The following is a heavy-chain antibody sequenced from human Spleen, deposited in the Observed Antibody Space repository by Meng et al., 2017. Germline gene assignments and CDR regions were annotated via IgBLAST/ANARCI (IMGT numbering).Heavy chain of an antibody. CDR3: ASFGSDYNAFDI. D-gene: IGHD3-10*01. CDR2: IYYSGST. CDR1: GGSISSSSYY. Sequence: GSLRLSCTVSGGSISSSSYYWGWIRQPPGKGLEWIGSIYYSGSTYYNPSLKSRVTISVDTSKNQFSLKLSSVTAADTAVYYCASFGSDYNAFDIWGQGTMVTVSS. V-gene: IGHV4-39*07. J-gene: IGHJ3*02.